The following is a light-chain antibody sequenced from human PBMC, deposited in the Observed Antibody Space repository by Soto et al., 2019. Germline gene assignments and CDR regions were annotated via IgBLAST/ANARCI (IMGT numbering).Light chain of an antibody. Sequence: DIQMTQSPSTLSASVGDRVTITCRASQSISNWLAWYQQKPGKAPKLLIYKASSLESGVPSRFSGSGSWTEFTLTISSLQPDDFATYYCQQYNSVSLLTFGGGTKVDIK. CDR2: KAS. CDR3: QQYNSVSLLT. V-gene: IGKV1-5*03. CDR1: QSISNW. J-gene: IGKJ4*01.